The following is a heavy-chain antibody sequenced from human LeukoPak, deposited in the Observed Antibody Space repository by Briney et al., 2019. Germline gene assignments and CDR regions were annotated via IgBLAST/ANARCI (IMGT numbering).Heavy chain of an antibody. J-gene: IGHJ5*02. CDR3: ARNQLLWTWFDP. Sequence: NPGESLQISGKGSGYGFTSYWIGWVRQMPGKVLEWMGIIYPGDSDTRYSPSFQGQVTISADKSISTAYLQWSSLKASDTAMYYCARNQLLWTWFDPWGQGTLVTVSS. CDR1: GYGFTSYW. D-gene: IGHD2-2*01. V-gene: IGHV5-51*01. CDR2: IYPGDSDT.